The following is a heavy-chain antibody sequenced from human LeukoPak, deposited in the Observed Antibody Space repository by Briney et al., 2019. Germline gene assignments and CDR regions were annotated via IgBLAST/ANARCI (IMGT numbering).Heavy chain of an antibody. CDR2: INTNTGNP. V-gene: IGHV7-4-1*02. D-gene: IGHD4-17*01. CDR3: ASHERYGGHLALHDYAHPYYYYGMDV. CDR1: GYTFTSYA. Sequence: ASVKVSCKASGYTFTSYAMNWVRQAPGQGLEWMGWINTNTGNPTYAQGFTGRFVFSLDTSVSTAYLQISSLKAEDTAVYYCASHERYGGHLALHDYAHPYYYYGMDVWGQGTTVTVSS. J-gene: IGHJ6*02.